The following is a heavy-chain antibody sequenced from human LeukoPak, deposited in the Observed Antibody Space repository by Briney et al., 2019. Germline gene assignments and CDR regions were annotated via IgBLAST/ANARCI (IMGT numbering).Heavy chain of an antibody. CDR3: AQDCGGDCYAPDY. CDR2: ISFSGSTI. Sequence: PGGSLRLSCAASGFTFSDYYMSWIRQAPGKGLEWVSYISFSGSTIYYADSVKGRFTISRDNAKNSLYLQMNSLRADDTAVYYCAQDCGGDCYAPDYWGQGTLVTVSS. J-gene: IGHJ4*02. D-gene: IGHD2-21*02. V-gene: IGHV3-11*01. CDR1: GFTFSDYY.